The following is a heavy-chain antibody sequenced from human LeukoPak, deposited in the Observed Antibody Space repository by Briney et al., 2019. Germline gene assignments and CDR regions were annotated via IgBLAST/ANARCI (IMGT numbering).Heavy chain of an antibody. Sequence: GGSLILSCAASGFTFTTYAMSWVRQAPGKGLEWVSAIGGGGVRTYYADSVKGRFTISRDNSKDTLFLQMNSLRAEDTAVYYCAKASRQGAVASPLDYWGQGTLVTVSS. D-gene: IGHD6-19*01. V-gene: IGHV3-23*01. J-gene: IGHJ4*02. CDR1: GFTFTTYA. CDR2: IGGGGVRT. CDR3: AKASRQGAVASPLDY.